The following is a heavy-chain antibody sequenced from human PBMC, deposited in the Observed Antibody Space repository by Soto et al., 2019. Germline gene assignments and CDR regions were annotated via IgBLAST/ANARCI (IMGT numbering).Heavy chain of an antibody. J-gene: IGHJ3*02. D-gene: IGHD3-16*02. CDR1: GGSFSGYY. Sequence: SETLCLTCAVYGGSFSGYYWSWIRQPPGKGLEWIGEINHSGSTNYNPSLKSRVTISVDTSKNQFSLKLSSVTAADTAVYYCARGRGDYIWGSYRFSTSDIWGQGTMVTVSS. V-gene: IGHV4-34*01. CDR2: INHSGST. CDR3: ARGRGDYIWGSYRFSTSDI.